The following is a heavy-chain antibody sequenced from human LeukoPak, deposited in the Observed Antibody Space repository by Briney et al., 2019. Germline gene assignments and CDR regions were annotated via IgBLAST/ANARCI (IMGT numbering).Heavy chain of an antibody. CDR2: INPNSGGT. J-gene: IGHJ5*02. CDR1: GYTFTGYY. Sequence: GASVKVSCKASGYTFTGYYMHWVRQAPGQGLEWMGWINPNSGGTNYAQKFQGRVTTTRDTSISTAYMELSRLRSDDTAVYYCARDGYSYGSENWFDPWGQGTLVTVSS. V-gene: IGHV1-2*02. D-gene: IGHD5-18*01. CDR3: ARDGYSYGSENWFDP.